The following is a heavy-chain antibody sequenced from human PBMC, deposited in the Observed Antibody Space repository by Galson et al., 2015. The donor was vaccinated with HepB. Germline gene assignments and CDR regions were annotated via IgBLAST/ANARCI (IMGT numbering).Heavy chain of an antibody. Sequence: SLRLSCAASGFTFSSYAMSWVRQAPGKGLEWVSAISGSGGSTYYADSVKGRFTISRDNSKNTLYLQMNSLRAEDTAVYYCAKSRITMIVVVTTYYFDYRGQGTLVTVSS. CDR1: GFTFSSYA. V-gene: IGHV3-23*01. CDR3: AKSRITMIVVVTTYYFDY. CDR2: ISGSGGST. J-gene: IGHJ4*02. D-gene: IGHD3-22*01.